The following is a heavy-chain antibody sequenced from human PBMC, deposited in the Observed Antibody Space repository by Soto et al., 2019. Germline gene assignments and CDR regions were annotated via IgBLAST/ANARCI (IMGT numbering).Heavy chain of an antibody. V-gene: IGHV5-51*01. CDR1: GYSFSTYW. D-gene: IGHD6-19*01. CDR3: ARDSSGYDY. CDR2: IYPGDSDT. J-gene: IGHJ4*02. Sequence: GESLKISCKGSGYSFSTYWIGWVRQMPGEGLEWMGIIYPGDSDTRYRPSLQGQVTISADKSISTAYLQWSSLKASDTAMYYCARDSSGYDYWGQGTLVTVSS.